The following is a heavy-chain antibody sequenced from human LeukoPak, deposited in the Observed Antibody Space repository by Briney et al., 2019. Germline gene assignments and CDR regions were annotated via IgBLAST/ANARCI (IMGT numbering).Heavy chain of an antibody. J-gene: IGHJ4*02. V-gene: IGHV4-30-2*01. D-gene: IGHD6-13*01. CDR3: AREAAAGTFDY. CDR2: IYHSGST. Sequence: PSETLSLTCTVSGDSVSSDNYYWSWIRQPPGKGLEWIGYIYHSGSTYYNPSLKSRVTISVDRSKNQFSLKLSSVTAADTAVYYCAREAAAGTFDYWGQGTLVTVSS. CDR1: GDSVSSDNYY.